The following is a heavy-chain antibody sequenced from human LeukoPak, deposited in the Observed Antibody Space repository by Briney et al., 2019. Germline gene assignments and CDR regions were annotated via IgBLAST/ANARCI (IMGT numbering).Heavy chain of an antibody. Sequence: PGGSLRLSCAASGFTFSSYAMSWVHQAPGKGLEWVSAISGSGGSTYYADSVKGRFTISRDNSKNTLYLQMNSLRAEDTAVYYCAKPHDYDLTPHDYWGQGTLVTVSS. CDR1: GFTFSSYA. J-gene: IGHJ4*02. D-gene: IGHD4-17*01. V-gene: IGHV3-23*01. CDR3: AKPHDYDLTPHDY. CDR2: ISGSGGST.